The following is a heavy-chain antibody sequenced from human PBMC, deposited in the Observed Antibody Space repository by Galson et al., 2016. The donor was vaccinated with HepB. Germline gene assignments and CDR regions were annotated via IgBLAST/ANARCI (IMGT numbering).Heavy chain of an antibody. V-gene: IGHV3-53*01. CDR3: ARLSLIAAAFDY. CDR2: IYSDDNT. D-gene: IGHD6-13*01. J-gene: IGHJ4*02. Sequence: SLRLSCAASTFTVNSNHMSWVRQAPGKGLEWVSLIYSDDNTYYADSVKGRFTISRDNSKNTLYLQMNSLRAEDTAVYYCARLSLIAAAFDYWGQGTLVTVSS. CDR1: TFTVNSNH.